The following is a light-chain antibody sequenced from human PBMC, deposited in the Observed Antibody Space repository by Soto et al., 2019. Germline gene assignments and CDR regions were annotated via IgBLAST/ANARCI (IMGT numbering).Light chain of an antibody. Sequence: DIVLTQSPGTLSLSPGERATLSCRASQSVSSSYVAWYQQQPGQPPRLLIYGSSSMATGIPDRFSGSGSGTDFPLTISSLEPEDFALYYCQQHGSSSRTFGQGTKVEIK. CDR1: QSVSSSY. J-gene: IGKJ1*01. CDR3: QQHGSSSRT. V-gene: IGKV3-20*01. CDR2: GSS.